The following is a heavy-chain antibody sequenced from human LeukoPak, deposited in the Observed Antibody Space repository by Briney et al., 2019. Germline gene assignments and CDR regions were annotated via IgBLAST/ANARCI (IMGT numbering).Heavy chain of an antibody. CDR3: ASPNPYYYDSSGYYLGYSYYYYGMDV. J-gene: IGHJ6*02. CDR1: GYTFTSYA. D-gene: IGHD3-22*01. V-gene: IGHV1-3*01. Sequence: ASVKVSCKASGYTFTSYAMHWVRQAPGQRLEWMGWINAGNGNTKYSQKFQGRVTISRDTSASTAYMELSSLRSEDMAVYYCASPNPYYYDSSGYYLGYSYYYYGMDVWGQGTTVTVSS. CDR2: INAGNGNT.